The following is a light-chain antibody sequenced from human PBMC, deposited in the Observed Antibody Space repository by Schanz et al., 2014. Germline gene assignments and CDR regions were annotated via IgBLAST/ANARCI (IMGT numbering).Light chain of an antibody. CDR3: QSYDVSLSGFVV. V-gene: IGLV1-47*01. Sequence: QSVLTQPPSASGTPGQRVTISCSGSSSNIGSNYVYWYQQLPGTAPKLLMYTNNQRPSGVPDRFSGSKSGTSASLAISGLRSEDEADYYCQSYDVSLSGFVVFGGGTKLTVL. CDR2: TNN. CDR1: SSNIGSNY. J-gene: IGLJ2*01.